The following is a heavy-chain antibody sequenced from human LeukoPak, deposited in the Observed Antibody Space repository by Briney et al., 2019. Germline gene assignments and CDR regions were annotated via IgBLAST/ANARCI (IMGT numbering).Heavy chain of an antibody. V-gene: IGHV4-30-2*01. Sequence: SQTLSLTCTVSGGSISSGGYYWSWIRQPPGKGLEWIGYIYHSGSTYYNPSLKSRVTISVDRSKNQFSLKLSSVTAADTAVYYCARVSERITIFGVAPHYFDYWGQGTLVTVSS. D-gene: IGHD3-3*01. CDR2: IYHSGST. CDR3: ARVSERITIFGVAPHYFDY. CDR1: GGSISSGGYY. J-gene: IGHJ4*02.